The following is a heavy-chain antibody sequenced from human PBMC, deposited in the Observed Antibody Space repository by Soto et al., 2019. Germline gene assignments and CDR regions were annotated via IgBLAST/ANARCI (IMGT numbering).Heavy chain of an antibody. CDR2: ISYDGSNK. J-gene: IGHJ5*02. Sequence: GGSLRLSCAASGFTFNSYAMHWVRQAPGKGLEWVAIISYDGSNKDYADSVKGRFTISRDYSKNTLYLQMNSLRAEDTAVYYCARDTTPPGYSQRGIDPWGQGTLVTVSS. CDR3: ARDTTPPGYSQRGIDP. V-gene: IGHV3-30-3*01. CDR1: GFTFNSYA. D-gene: IGHD3-22*01.